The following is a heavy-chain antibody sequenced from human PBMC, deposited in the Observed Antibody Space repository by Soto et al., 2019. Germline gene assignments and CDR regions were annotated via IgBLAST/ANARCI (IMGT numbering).Heavy chain of an antibody. CDR3: ARGYESSRRYLPLLDY. Sequence: QVQLQQWGAGLLKPSETLSLRCVVNSGSFSGYYWTWIRQTPGKGLEWIGEISHSGSTNYNPSLMRRVTMSADTSKKHFSLRLSSVAAADTALYFCARGYESSRRYLPLLDYWGQGTLVTVSS. CDR2: ISHSGST. D-gene: IGHD3-22*01. V-gene: IGHV4-34*01. J-gene: IGHJ4*02. CDR1: SGSFSGYY.